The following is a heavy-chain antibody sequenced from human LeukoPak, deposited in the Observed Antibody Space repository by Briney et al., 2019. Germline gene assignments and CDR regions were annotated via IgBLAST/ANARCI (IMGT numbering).Heavy chain of an antibody. CDR3: AKLEKIGYCSSTSCRYFDY. J-gene: IGHJ4*02. V-gene: IGHV3-23*01. CDR2: ISDRGTVT. Sequence: GGSLRLSCAASGFTFSTYAMSWVRQAPGKGLDWVSSISDRGTVTYYADSVKGRFTSSRDNSKNTLYLQMNSLRAEDTAVYYCAKLEKIGYCSSTSCRYFDYWGQGTLVTVSS. CDR1: GFTFSTYA. D-gene: IGHD2-2*01.